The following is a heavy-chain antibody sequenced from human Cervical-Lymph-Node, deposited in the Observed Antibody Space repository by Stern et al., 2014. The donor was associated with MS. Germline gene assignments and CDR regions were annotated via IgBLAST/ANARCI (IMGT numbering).Heavy chain of an antibody. CDR3: ARDSSTSHYYYGMDV. CDR2: IILFLGPT. CDR1: AGSSTSYA. D-gene: IGHD2-2*01. Sequence: QVQLMQSGAEEQKPGSSVKVSCKASAGSSTSYAIHWVRQAPGQGLEWMGGIILFLGPTKYEEKFEGRVTMPADDSPTTAYMELSSLRPEDSAVYFCARDSSTSHYYYGMDVWGQGTTVTVSS. V-gene: IGHV1-69*01. J-gene: IGHJ6*02.